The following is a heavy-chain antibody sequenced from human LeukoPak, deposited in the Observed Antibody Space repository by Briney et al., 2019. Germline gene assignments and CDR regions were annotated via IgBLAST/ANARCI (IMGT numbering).Heavy chain of an antibody. J-gene: IGHJ4*02. CDR3: ARASGRGDYGY. Sequence: SETLSLTCTVSGGSISSYYWSWIRQPPGKGLEWIGYIYYSGSTNYNPSLKSRVTISVDTSKNQFSLKLSSVTAADTAVYYCARASGRGDYGYWGQGTLVTVSS. CDR1: GGSISSYY. V-gene: IGHV4-59*01. CDR2: IYYSGST. D-gene: IGHD4-17*01.